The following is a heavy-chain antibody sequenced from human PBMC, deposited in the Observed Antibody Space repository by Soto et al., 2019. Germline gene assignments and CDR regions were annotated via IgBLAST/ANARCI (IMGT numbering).Heavy chain of an antibody. D-gene: IGHD3-10*01. CDR3: ARFYYGSGSYYKARWFDP. J-gene: IGHJ5*02. CDR2: IYYSGST. Sequence: SETLSLTCTVSGGSISSGGYYWSWIRQHPGKGLEWIGYIYYSGSTYYNPSLKSRVTISVDTSKNQFSLKLSSVTAADTAVYYCARFYYGSGSYYKARWFDPWGQGTLVTVSS. V-gene: IGHV4-31*03. CDR1: GGSISSGGYY.